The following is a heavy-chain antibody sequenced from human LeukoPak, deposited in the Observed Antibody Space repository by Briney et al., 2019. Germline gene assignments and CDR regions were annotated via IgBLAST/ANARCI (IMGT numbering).Heavy chain of an antibody. CDR1: GGSISSSNW. V-gene: IGHV4-4*02. D-gene: IGHD3-22*01. CDR3: AREYYDSSGYYPGRVD. Sequence: PSGTLSLTCAVSGGSISSSNWWSWVRQPPGKGLEWIGEIYHSGSTNYNPSLKSRVTISVDTSKNQFSLKLSSVTAADTAVYYCAREYYDSSGYYPGRVDWGQGTLVTVSS. J-gene: IGHJ4*02. CDR2: IYHSGST.